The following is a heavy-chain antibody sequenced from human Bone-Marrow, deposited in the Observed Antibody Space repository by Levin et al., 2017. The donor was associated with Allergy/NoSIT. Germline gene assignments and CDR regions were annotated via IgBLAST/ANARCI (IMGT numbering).Heavy chain of an antibody. J-gene: IGHJ6*03. CDR1: GYSFTSYW. D-gene: IGHD6-6*01. CDR3: ASHNPRRDKYSSSSWSYSAPSYYYYYMDV. CDR2: IDPSDSYT. Sequence: GESLKISCKGSGYSFTSYWISWVRQMPGKGLEWMGRIDPSDSYTNYSPSFQGHVTISADKSISTAYLQWSSLKASDTAMYYCASHNPRRDKYSSSSWSYSAPSYYYYYMDVWGKGTTVTVSS. V-gene: IGHV5-10-1*01.